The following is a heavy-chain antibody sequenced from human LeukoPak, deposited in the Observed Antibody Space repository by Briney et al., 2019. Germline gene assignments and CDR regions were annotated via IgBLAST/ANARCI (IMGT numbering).Heavy chain of an antibody. CDR2: ISGSGGST. J-gene: IGHJ4*02. D-gene: IGHD1-1*01. V-gene: IGHV3-23*01. Sequence: GGSLRLSCAASGFTFSSYVTSWVRQAPGKGLEWVSAISGSGGSTYYADSVKGRFTISRDNSKNTLYLQMNSLRAEDTAVYYCACAGTGGPFDYWGQGTLVTVSS. CDR1: GFTFSSYV. CDR3: ACAGTGGPFDY.